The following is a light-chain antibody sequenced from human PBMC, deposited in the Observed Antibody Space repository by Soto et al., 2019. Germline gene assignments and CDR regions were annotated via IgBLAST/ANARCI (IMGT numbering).Light chain of an antibody. CDR3: QVWDSSSDHVV. Sequence: SYELTQPPSVSVAPGQTARITCGGTNIGSKSVHWYQQKPGQAPVLVVYDDSDRPSGIPERFSGSNSGNTATLTISRVEAGDEADYCCQVWDSSSDHVVFGGGTKLTVL. V-gene: IGLV3-21*02. J-gene: IGLJ2*01. CDR1: NIGSKS. CDR2: DDS.